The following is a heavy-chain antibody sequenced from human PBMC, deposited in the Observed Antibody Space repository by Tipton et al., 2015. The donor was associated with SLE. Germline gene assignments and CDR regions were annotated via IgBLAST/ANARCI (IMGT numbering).Heavy chain of an antibody. J-gene: IGHJ4*02. CDR3: ARVPLLPDY. CDR2: INHSGST. Sequence: TLSLTCAVYGGSFSGYYWSWIRQPPGKGLEWIGEINHSGSTNYNPSLKSRVTISVDTSKNQFSLKLISVTAADTAVYYCARVPLLPDYWGQGTLVTVSS. CDR1: GGSFSGYY. V-gene: IGHV4-34*01.